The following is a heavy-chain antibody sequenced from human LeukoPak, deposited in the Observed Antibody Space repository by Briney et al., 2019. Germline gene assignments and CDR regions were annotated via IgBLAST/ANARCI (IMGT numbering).Heavy chain of an antibody. CDR3: ARDRGYSYGCLRYNWFDP. CDR1: GGTFSSYA. V-gene: IGHV1-69*04. J-gene: IGHJ5*02. Sequence: ASVKVSCKASGGTFSSYAISWVRQAPGQGLEWMGRIIPILGIANYAQKFQGRVTITADKSTSTAYMELSSLRSEDTAVYYCARDRGYSYGCLRYNWFDPWGQGTLVTVSS. CDR2: IIPILGIA. D-gene: IGHD5-18*01.